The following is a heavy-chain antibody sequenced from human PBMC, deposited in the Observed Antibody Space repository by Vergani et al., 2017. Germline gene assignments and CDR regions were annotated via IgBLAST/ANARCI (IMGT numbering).Heavy chain of an antibody. D-gene: IGHD5-12*01. J-gene: IGHJ5*02. CDR1: GFTFSSYA. V-gene: IGHV3-23*01. Sequence: EVQLLESGGGLVQPGGSLRLSCAASGFTFSSYAMSWVRQAPGTGLEWVSAISGSGGSTYYADSVKGRITISRDNAKNTQYLQMNSLRAEDTAVYYCARAYEYSGYDGGWFDPWGQGTLVTVSS. CDR2: ISGSGGST. CDR3: ARAYEYSGYDGGWFDP.